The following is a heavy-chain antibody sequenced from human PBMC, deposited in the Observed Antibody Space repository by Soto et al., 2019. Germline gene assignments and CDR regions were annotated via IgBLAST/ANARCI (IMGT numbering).Heavy chain of an antibody. CDR2: IDPSDSYT. J-gene: IGHJ6*02. V-gene: IGHV5-10-1*01. CDR3: ARSFDSSSTYGMDV. Sequence: GESLKISCKGSGYTFTTYWINWVRQMPGKGLEWMGRIDPSDSYTKYSPSFQGHVITSADKSISTAYLHWSSLKASDTAIYYCARSFDSSSTYGMDVWGQGTTVTVSS. CDR1: GYTFTTYW. D-gene: IGHD6-13*01.